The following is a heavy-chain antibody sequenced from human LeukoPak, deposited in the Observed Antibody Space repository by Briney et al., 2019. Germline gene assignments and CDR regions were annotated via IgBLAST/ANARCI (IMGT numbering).Heavy chain of an antibody. J-gene: IGHJ4*02. Sequence: GRSLRLSCAASGFTFSSYGMHWVRQAPGKGLEWVAVISYDGSNKYYADSVKGRFTISRDNSKNTLYLQMNSLRAEDTAIYYCAKDLSYIGLDNWGQGTLVTVSS. CDR2: ISYDGSNK. D-gene: IGHD2-15*01. CDR3: AKDLSYIGLDN. CDR1: GFTFSSYG. V-gene: IGHV3-30*18.